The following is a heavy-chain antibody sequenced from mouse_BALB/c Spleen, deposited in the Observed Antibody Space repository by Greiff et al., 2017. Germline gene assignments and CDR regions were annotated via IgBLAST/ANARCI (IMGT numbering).Heavy chain of an antibody. CDR2: ISSGGST. CDR3: ARGEFYYFDY. CDR1: GFTFSSYA. V-gene: IGHV5-6-5*01. Sequence: DVHLVESGGGLVKPGGSLKLSCAASGFTFSSYAMSWVRQTPEKRLEWVASISSGGSTYYPDSVKGRFTISRDNARNILYLQMSSLRSEDTAMYYCARGEFYYFDYWGQGTTLTVSS. J-gene: IGHJ2*01.